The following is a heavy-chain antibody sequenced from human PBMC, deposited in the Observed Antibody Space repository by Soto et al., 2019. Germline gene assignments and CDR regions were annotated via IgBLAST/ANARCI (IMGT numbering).Heavy chain of an antibody. Sequence: SETLSLTCTVSGGSISSSSYYWGWIRQSPGKGLEWIGSIYYSGSTYYNPSLKSRVTISVDTSKNQFSLKLSSVTAADAAVYYCARDWDKAGDAFDIWGQGTMVTVSS. J-gene: IGHJ3*02. CDR1: GGSISSSSYY. V-gene: IGHV4-39*07. D-gene: IGHD5-18*01. CDR3: ARDWDKAGDAFDI. CDR2: IYYSGST.